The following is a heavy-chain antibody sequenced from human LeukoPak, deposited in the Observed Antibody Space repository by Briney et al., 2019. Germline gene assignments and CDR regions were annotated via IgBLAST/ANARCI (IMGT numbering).Heavy chain of an antibody. V-gene: IGHV3-23*01. CDR3: AKPPRGYVGY. Sequence: GGSLRLSCAASGFTFSSYAMSWVRQAPGKGLAWVSAISGSCGSTYYADSVKGRFTISRGNSKNTLYLQMDSLSADDTAVYYCAKPPRGYVGYWGRGTLVTVSS. CDR2: ISGSCGST. D-gene: IGHD5-12*01. CDR1: GFTFSSYA. J-gene: IGHJ4*02.